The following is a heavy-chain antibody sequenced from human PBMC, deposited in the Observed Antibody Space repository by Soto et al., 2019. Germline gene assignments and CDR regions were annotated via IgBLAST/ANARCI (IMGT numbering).Heavy chain of an antibody. V-gene: IGHV3-30*18. CDR1: GFSFSVFG. CDR3: AKDKVPYFDYWSRQRWFDP. J-gene: IGHJ5*02. Sequence: PGGSLRLSCVASGFSFSVFGMHWVRQFPGKGLERVAVISNDGSKRYYIESVEGRFTISRDDSKNTLYLQMDSLRVDDTAVYYCAKDKVPYFDYWSRQRWFDPWGQGTPVTVSS. CDR2: ISNDGSKR. D-gene: IGHD3-3*01.